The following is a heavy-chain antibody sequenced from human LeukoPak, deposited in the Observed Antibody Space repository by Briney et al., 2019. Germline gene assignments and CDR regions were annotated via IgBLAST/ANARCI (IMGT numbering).Heavy chain of an antibody. D-gene: IGHD3-22*01. Sequence: ASVKVSCKASGYTFTSYDINWVRQATGQGLEWMGWMNPNSGNTGYAQKFQGRVTMTRNTSISTAYMELSSLRSEDTAVYYCARDRGTYYYDSSGYDLDYWGQGTLVTVSS. CDR1: GYTFTSYD. CDR3: ARDRGTYYYDSSGYDLDY. V-gene: IGHV1-8*01. J-gene: IGHJ4*02. CDR2: MNPNSGNT.